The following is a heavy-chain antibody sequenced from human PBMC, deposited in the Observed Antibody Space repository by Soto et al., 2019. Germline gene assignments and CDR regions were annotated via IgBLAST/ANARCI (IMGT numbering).Heavy chain of an antibody. Sequence: HPGGSLRLSCAASGFTFSSYAMSWVRQAPGKGLEWVSSITSTGDRAYYADSVKGRFIISRDNPRNTVSLQMNRLRAEDTATYYCAKARCTGDTCFVPDYWGHGRLVTVSS. CDR1: GFTFSSYA. D-gene: IGHD2-8*02. CDR3: AKARCTGDTCFVPDY. V-gene: IGHV3-23*01. J-gene: IGHJ4*01. CDR2: ITSTGDRA.